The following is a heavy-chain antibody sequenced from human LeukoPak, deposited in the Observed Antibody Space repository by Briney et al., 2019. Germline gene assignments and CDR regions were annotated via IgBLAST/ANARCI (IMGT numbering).Heavy chain of an antibody. J-gene: IGHJ4*02. CDR2: IYYSGNT. V-gene: IGHV4-31*03. D-gene: IGHD4-17*01. Sequence: SETLSLTCTVSGGPISSGGYYWTWIRQHPGKGLEWIGYIYYSGNTYYNPSLKSRVTISVGTSKNQFSLKLSSVTAADTAVYYCAREGTYGDSEVFDYWGQGTLVTVSS. CDR3: AREGTYGDSEVFDY. CDR1: GGPISSGGYY.